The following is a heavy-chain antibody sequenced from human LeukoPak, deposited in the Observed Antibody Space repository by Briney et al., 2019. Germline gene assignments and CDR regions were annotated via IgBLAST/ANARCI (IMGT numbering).Heavy chain of an antibody. D-gene: IGHD6-6*01. CDR3: AGGSVSSSSVTGAYYYYYMDV. Sequence: SGTLSLTCAVSGGSISTNNWWTWVRQPPGKGLEWTGEIHHSGSTDYNPSLKSRVTISPDKSKNQFSLTLTSVTAADTAVYYCAGGSVSSSSVTGAYYYYYMDVWGKGTTVTVSS. CDR1: GGSISTNNW. J-gene: IGHJ6*03. V-gene: IGHV4-4*02. CDR2: IHHSGST.